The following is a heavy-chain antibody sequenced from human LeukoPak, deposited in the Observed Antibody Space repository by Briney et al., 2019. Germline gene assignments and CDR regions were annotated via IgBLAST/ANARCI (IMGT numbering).Heavy chain of an antibody. CDR2: ISAYNGNT. CDR1: GYTFTSYG. J-gene: IGHJ4*02. V-gene: IGHV1-18*04. CDR3: ARDFRDIVATITQYYFDY. D-gene: IGHD5-12*01. Sequence: GASVKVSCKASGYTFTSYGISWVRQAPGQGLEWMGWISAYNGNTNYAQELQGRVTMTTDTSTSTAYMELRSLRSDDTAVYYCARDFRDIVATITQYYFDYWGQGTLVTVSS.